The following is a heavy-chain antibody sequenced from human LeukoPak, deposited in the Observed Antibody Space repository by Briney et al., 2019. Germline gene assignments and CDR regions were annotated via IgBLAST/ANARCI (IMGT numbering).Heavy chain of an antibody. V-gene: IGHV3-48*03. CDR1: GFTFSSYE. J-gene: IGHJ6*03. Sequence: GGSLRLSCAASGFTFSSYEMNWVRQAPGKGLEWVSYISSSGSTIYYADSVKGRFTISRDNAKNSPYLQMNSLRAEDTAVYYCARDMVRGYFNYYYYYMDVWGKGTTVTISS. CDR2: ISSSGSTI. CDR3: ARDMVRGYFNYYYYYMDV. D-gene: IGHD3-10*01.